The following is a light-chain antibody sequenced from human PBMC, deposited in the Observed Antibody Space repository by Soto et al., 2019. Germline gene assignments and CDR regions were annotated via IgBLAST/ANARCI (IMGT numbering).Light chain of an antibody. CDR1: QSVVSH. V-gene: IGKV3-15*01. CDR3: QQYNKWPRT. Sequence: VMTQSPLTLSLSPGERATISCRASQSVVSHVAWFQQKPGQAPRLLIYDASAIATGVPGRFSGSGYGTDFPLSITSLQSEDFAVYYCQQYNKWPRTFGQGTKVEIK. J-gene: IGKJ1*01. CDR2: DAS.